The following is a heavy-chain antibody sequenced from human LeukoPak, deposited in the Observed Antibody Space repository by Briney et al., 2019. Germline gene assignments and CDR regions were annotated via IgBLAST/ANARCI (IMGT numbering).Heavy chain of an antibody. D-gene: IGHD5-12*01. Sequence: GSLRLSCAASGFTFSSYAMHWVRQAPGKGLEWVAVISYDGSNKYYADSVKGRFTISRDNSKNTLYLQMNSLRAEDTAVYYCAREHWIVAKPIDYWGQGTLVTVSS. CDR2: ISYDGSNK. CDR1: GFTFSSYA. V-gene: IGHV3-30*04. J-gene: IGHJ4*02. CDR3: AREHWIVAKPIDY.